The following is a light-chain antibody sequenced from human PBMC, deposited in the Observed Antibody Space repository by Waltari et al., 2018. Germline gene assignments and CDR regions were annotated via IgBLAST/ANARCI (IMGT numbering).Light chain of an antibody. CDR1: QSVSSGY. CDR2: GAS. J-gene: IGKJ5*01. CDR3: QQFGHSPIT. V-gene: IGKV3-20*01. Sequence: EVVLTQSPGTLSVSPGESATLSCRASQSVSSGYLAWYQQKPGQAPRLVIYGASTRATGIPDRFGASGSGTDFTLTISRLEPEDFAVYYCQQFGHSPITFGQGSRLDNK.